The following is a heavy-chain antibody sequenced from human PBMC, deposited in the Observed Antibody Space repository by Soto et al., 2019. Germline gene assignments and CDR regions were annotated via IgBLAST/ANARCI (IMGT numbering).Heavy chain of an antibody. CDR2: IFPQSGAT. CDR1: GYTFSDYN. J-gene: IGHJ4*02. Sequence: QVQLVQSGAEVKKPGASVRVSCKSSGYTFSDYNVHWVRQAPGQGLAWLGWIFPQSGATKYTQRLQGRVTMTRDTSISAVYMDLSGLRSDDTAAYYCARESSTWNQSCSRTTCALDQWGQGTLVIVSS. V-gene: IGHV1-2*02. CDR3: ARESSTWNQSCSRTTCALDQ. D-gene: IGHD2-2*01.